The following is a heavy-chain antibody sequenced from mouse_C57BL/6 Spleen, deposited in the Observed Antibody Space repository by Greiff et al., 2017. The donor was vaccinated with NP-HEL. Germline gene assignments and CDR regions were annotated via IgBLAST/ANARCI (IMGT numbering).Heavy chain of an antibody. Sequence: VQLKESGPGLVKPSPSLSLTCSVSGYSITSCYFWYWIRQFPGNQLECMGYISYGGSNNYNPSLKNRISITRDTSKNQFYRKLNSVTTEDTATYYCARKDYDCAWFAYWGQGTLVTVSA. CDR2: ISYGGSN. CDR3: ARKDYDCAWFAY. J-gene: IGHJ3*01. V-gene: IGHV3-6*01. D-gene: IGHD2-4*01. CDR1: GYSITSCYF.